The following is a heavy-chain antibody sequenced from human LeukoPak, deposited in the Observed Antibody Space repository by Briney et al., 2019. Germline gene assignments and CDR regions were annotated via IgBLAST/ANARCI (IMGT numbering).Heavy chain of an antibody. CDR1: GYTFTSYY. D-gene: IGHD4-23*01. V-gene: IGHV1-46*01. CDR2: INPSGGST. CDR3: ARRAIRRWWFDP. J-gene: IGHJ5*02. Sequence: ASVKVSCKASGYTFTSYYMHWVRQAPGQGLEWMGIINPSGGSTSYAQKFQGRVTMTRDTSTSTVYMELSSLRSEATAVYYCARRAIRRWWFDPWGQGTLVTVSS.